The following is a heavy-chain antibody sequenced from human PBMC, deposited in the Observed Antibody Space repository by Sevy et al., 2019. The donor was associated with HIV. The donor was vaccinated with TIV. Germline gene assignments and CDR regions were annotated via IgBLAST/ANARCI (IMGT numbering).Heavy chain of an antibody. CDR1: GYTFTSYG. Sequence: ASVKVSCKASGYTFTSYGISWVRQAPGQGLEWMGWISAYNGNKNYAQKLQGRVTMTTDTSTSIAYMELRSLRSDDTAVYYCARYAWGMVGVGAHFDYWGQGTLVTVSS. D-gene: IGHD1-26*01. V-gene: IGHV1-18*01. CDR2: ISAYNGNK. J-gene: IGHJ4*02. CDR3: ARYAWGMVGVGAHFDY.